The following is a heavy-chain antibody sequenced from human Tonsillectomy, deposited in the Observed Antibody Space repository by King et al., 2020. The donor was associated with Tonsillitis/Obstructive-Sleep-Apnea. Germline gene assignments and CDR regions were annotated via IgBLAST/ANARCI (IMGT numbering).Heavy chain of an antibody. Sequence: PLQESGPGLVKPSETLSLTCTVSGGSIRSSSNYWGWIRQPPGQGLEWIGGIYYSGSTYYRPSLKSRVTITADTSKNQFSLKLSSVTAADTAVYYCARNGGPYCGGDCYFGTHYWGQGTLVTVSS. CDR3: ARNGGPYCGGDCYFGTHY. V-gene: IGHV4-39*01. CDR2: IYYSGST. J-gene: IGHJ4*02. D-gene: IGHD2-21*02. CDR1: GGSIRSSSNY.